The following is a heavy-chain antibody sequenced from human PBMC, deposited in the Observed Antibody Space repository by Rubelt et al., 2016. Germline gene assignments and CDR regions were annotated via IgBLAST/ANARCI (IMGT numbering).Heavy chain of an antibody. J-gene: IGHJ3*02. D-gene: IGHD4-23*01. CDR1: GGSFSGYF. CDR3: ARSPHGGIHAFDI. CDR2: LNHSGST. Sequence: QVQLQQWGAGLLKPSETLSLTCAVYGGSFSGYFWSWIRQPPGKGLEWIGELNHSGSTNYNPSLKSRVTISVDTSKNQFSLKLSSVTGADTAVYYCARSPHGGIHAFDIWGQGTMVTVSS. V-gene: IGHV4-34*01.